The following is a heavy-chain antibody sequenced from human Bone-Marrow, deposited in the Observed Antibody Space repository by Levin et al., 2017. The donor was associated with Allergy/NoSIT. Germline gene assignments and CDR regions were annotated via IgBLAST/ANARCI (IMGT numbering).Heavy chain of an antibody. J-gene: IGHJ4*02. CDR1: SYTFSDYG. D-gene: IGHD3-3*01. V-gene: IGHV1-18*01. Sequence: RGESLKISCKASSYTFSDYGVNWVRQAPGQGLEWVGWISGFDGNTKIAQKFQGRVTMTTDTSSTTAYMELRSLTSDDTAIYYCARDNSRVFGVGPTMDYWGQGTLVTVSS. CDR3: ARDNSRVFGVGPTMDY. CDR2: ISGFDGNT.